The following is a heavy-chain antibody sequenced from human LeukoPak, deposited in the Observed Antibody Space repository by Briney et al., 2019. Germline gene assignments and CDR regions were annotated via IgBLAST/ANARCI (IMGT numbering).Heavy chain of an antibody. CDR2: IYYGGST. CDR1: NGSITNYY. V-gene: IGHV4-59*01. CDR3: ARGFGYSYGRGYDY. Sequence: PSETLSLTCTVSNGSITNYYWSWIRQPPGKGLEWIGYIYYGGSTNYNPSLKSRVTISVDTSKNQFSLRLTSVSAADTAVYYCARGFGYSYGRGYDYWGQGTLVTVSS. J-gene: IGHJ4*02. D-gene: IGHD5-18*01.